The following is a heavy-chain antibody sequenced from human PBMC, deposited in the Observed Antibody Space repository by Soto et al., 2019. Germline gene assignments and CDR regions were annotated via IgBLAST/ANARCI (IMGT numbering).Heavy chain of an antibody. CDR1: QYSHTHLS. CDR3: ATDPTRFLTELDY. CDR2: VDHEDGET. J-gene: IGHJ4*02. V-gene: IGHV1-24*01. Sequence: ASVMVSFTVSQYSHTHLSMHWGRPAPGKGREWMGGVDHEDGETIYAQKFQGRVTMTEETSTDTAYMELSSLRSEDTAVYRCATDPTRFLTELDYWGQGTLVTVSS. D-gene: IGHD3-9*01.